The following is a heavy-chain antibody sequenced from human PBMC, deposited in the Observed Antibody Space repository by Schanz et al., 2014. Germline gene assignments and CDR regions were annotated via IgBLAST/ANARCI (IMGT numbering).Heavy chain of an antibody. CDR3: ARDRGSGGQSWYFDL. D-gene: IGHD3-3*01. V-gene: IGHV3-48*04. J-gene: IGHJ2*01. CDR1: GITFSSHS. Sequence: EVHLVESGGGLVQPGGSLRLSCAASGITFSSHSFNWVRQAPGKGLEWVSSISSGGGSTYYADSVKGRFTISRDNTKNSLFLQLNSLRADDTAVYYCARDRGSGGQSWYFDLWGRGTLVTVSS. CDR2: ISSGGGST.